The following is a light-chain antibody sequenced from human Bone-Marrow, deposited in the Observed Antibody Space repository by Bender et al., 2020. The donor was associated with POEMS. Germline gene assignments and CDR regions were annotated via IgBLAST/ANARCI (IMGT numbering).Light chain of an antibody. CDR1: ALPGQY. Sequence: YELTQPPSVSVSPGQTARITCSGDALPGQYAFWYHQKPGQAPVLVVYDDSDRPSGVPDRFSGSKSGNTASLTVSGLQAEDEADYYCFSYAGSNKVFGTGTKVTVL. V-gene: IGLV3-25*02. CDR2: DDS. J-gene: IGLJ1*01. CDR3: FSYAGSNKV.